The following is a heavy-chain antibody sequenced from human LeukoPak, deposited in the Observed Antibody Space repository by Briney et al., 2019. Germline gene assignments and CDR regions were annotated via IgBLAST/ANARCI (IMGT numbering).Heavy chain of an antibody. V-gene: IGHV3-48*04. Sequence: PGGSLRLSCSASGFAFSSYGMNWVRQAPGKGLEWVSYISSSGSTIYYADSVKGRFTISRDNAKNSLYLQMNSLRAEDTAVYYCARVVVPGDDGSEWFDPWGQGTLVTVSS. J-gene: IGHJ5*02. D-gene: IGHD2-2*01. CDR1: GFAFSSYG. CDR3: ARVVVPGDDGSEWFDP. CDR2: ISSSGSTI.